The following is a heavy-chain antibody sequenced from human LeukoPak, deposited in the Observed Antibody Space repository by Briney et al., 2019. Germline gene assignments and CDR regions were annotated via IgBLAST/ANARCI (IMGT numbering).Heavy chain of an antibody. V-gene: IGHV1-18*01. CDR3: ARDTKLLHYYYYYMDV. CDR1: GYRFSSYG. J-gene: IGHJ6*03. CDR2: ISAYNGNA. D-gene: IGHD2-15*01. Sequence: ASVKVSCKASGYRFSSYGISWVRQAPGQGLEWMGWISAYNGNANYAQKLQDRVTMITDTSTSTAYMELRSLRSDDTAVYYCARDTKLLHYYYYYMDVWGKGTTVTVSS.